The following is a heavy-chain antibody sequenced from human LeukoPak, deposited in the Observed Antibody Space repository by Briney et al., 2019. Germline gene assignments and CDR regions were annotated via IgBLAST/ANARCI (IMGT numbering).Heavy chain of an antibody. V-gene: IGHV3-64*02. CDR2: ITWNGGST. J-gene: IGHJ4*02. CDR3: AREGYCSGGTCYVDY. Sequence: TGGSLRLSCAASGFTFSNYAIHWVRQAPGKGLEYVSAITWNGGSTYYADSVKGRFTISRDNSKNTLYLQMGSLSAEDMAVYYCAREGYCSGGTCYVDYWGQGTLVTVSS. CDR1: GFTFSNYA. D-gene: IGHD2-15*01.